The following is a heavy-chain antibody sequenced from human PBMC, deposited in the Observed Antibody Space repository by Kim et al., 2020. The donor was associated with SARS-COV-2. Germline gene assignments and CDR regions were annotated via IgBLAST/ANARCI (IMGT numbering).Heavy chain of an antibody. CDR3: AIDLSTSGDL. CDR1: GFNFTGHA. CDR2: IGYGGSRS. V-gene: IGHV3-23*01. Sequence: GGSLRLSCAASGFNFTGHAVTWVRQAPGKGLEWVAAIGYGGSRSHWADSVKGRLSISKDNSKNTLFLQLDNLRAEDTAIYYCAIDLSTSGDLWGQGVLVTVYS. J-gene: IGHJ5*02. D-gene: IGHD2-2*01.